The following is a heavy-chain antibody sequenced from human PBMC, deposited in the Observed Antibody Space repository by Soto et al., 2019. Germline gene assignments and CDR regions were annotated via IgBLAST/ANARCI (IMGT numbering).Heavy chain of an antibody. V-gene: IGHV4-59*01. CDR2: IFYSGST. D-gene: IGHD3-10*01. CDR1: VGSISPYF. CDR3: ARGRYYGSGTPIKYFDL. J-gene: IGHJ2*01. Sequence: QVQLQESGPGLVKPSETLSLTCTVSVGSISPYFWSWIRQPPGKGLEWIGYIFYSGSTNYNPSLPSRDTIAVDTSKNQFSLKLRSVTAADTAVYYCARGRYYGSGTPIKYFDLWGRGTLVTVSS.